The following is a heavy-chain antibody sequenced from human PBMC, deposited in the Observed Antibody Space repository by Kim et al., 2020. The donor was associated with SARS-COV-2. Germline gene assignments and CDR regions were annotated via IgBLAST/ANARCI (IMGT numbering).Heavy chain of an antibody. CDR1: GYSFTEYY. Sequence: ASVKVSCKASGYSFTEYYVHWVRQAPGQGLEWMGYINPNSGGAEYAHNFQDSVTLTRDTSISTVYMELRRLRSDDTAVYYCARGLLVSSFDYWGQGTVVT. J-gene: IGHJ4*02. CDR2: INPNSGGA. CDR3: ARGLLVSSFDY. V-gene: IGHV1-2*07. D-gene: IGHD6-6*01.